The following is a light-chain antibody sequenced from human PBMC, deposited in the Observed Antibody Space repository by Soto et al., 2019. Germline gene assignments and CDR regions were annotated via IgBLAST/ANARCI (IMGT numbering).Light chain of an antibody. CDR2: AAS. CDR1: QSVSSY. Sequence: DIGFTQSPATLSLSQGERATLSCRASQSVSSYLAWYQQKPGQAPRLLIYAASTRATGIPDRFSGSGSATDFTLTISRLEPEDSAVYYCQHYDSSPPYTFGQGTRLEIK. J-gene: IGKJ5*01. CDR3: QHYDSSPPYT. V-gene: IGKV3-20*01.